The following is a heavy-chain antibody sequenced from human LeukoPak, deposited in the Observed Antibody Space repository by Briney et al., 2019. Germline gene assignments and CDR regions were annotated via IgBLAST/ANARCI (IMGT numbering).Heavy chain of an antibody. CDR2: IYSGGST. Sequence: PGGSLRLSCAASGFTVSSNYMSWVRQAPGKGLEWVSVIYSGGSTYYADSVKGRFTISRDNAKKSLYLQMNSLRAEDTAVYYCVREQISVATIVYYYMDVWGKGTTVTISS. CDR1: GFTVSSNY. CDR3: VREQISVATIVYYYMDV. V-gene: IGHV3-53*01. D-gene: IGHD5-12*01. J-gene: IGHJ6*03.